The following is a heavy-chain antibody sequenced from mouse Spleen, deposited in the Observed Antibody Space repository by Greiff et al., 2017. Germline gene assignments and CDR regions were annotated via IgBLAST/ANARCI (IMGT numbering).Heavy chain of an antibody. J-gene: IGHJ1*03. D-gene: IGHD1-1*01. CDR2: IDPEDGDT. CDR1: GFNIKDYY. V-gene: IGHV14-1*01. CDR3: TPTPDYYGSSYDSYWYFDV. Sequence: VQLQQSGAELVRPGASVKLSCTASGFNIKDYYMHWVKQRPEQGLEWIGRIDPEDGDTEYAPKFQGKATMTADTSSNTAYLQLSSLTSEDTAVYYCTPTPDYYGSSYDSYWYFDVWGTGTTVTVSS.